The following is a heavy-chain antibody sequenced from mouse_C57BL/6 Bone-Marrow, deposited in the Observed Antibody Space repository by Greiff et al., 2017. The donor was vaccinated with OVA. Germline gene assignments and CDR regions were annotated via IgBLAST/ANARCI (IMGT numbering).Heavy chain of an antibody. CDR3: ARHEYSNSFFAY. V-gene: IGHV2-6-1*01. D-gene: IGHD2-5*01. J-gene: IGHJ3*01. CDR2: IWSDGST. Sequence: VKLEESGPGLVAPSQSLSITCTVSGFSLTSYGVHWVRQPPGKGLEWLVVIWSDGSTTYNSALKSRLSISKDNSKSQVFLKMNSLQTDDTAMYYCARHEYSNSFFAYWGQGTLVTVSA. CDR1: GFSLTSYG.